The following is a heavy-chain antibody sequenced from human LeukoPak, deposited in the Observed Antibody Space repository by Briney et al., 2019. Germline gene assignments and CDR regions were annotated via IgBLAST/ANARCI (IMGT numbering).Heavy chain of an antibody. J-gene: IGHJ4*02. CDR3: ARGLRGVIQLPADY. D-gene: IGHD3-10*01. CDR1: GFTFSSYS. CDR2: ISSGSSYI. V-gene: IGHV3-21*01. Sequence: GGSLRLSCAASGFTFSSYSMNWVRQAPGKGLEWVSSISSGSSYIYYADSVKGRFTISRDNAKNSLYLQMNSLRAEDTAVYYCARGLRGVIQLPADYWGQGTLVTVSS.